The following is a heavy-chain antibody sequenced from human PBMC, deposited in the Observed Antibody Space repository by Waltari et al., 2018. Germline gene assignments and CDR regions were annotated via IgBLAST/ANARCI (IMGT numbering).Heavy chain of an antibody. CDR2: ISGSGGST. CDR1: GFTFSSYA. J-gene: IGHJ3*02. D-gene: IGHD2-21*01. CDR3: AKDQGVMENAFDI. Sequence: EVQLLESGGGLVQHGGSLRLSCAASGFTFSSYAMSWVRQAPGKGLEWVSAISGSGGSTYYADSVKGRFTISRDNSKNTLYLQMNSLRAEDTAVYYCAKDQGVMENAFDIWGQGTMVTVSS. V-gene: IGHV3-23*01.